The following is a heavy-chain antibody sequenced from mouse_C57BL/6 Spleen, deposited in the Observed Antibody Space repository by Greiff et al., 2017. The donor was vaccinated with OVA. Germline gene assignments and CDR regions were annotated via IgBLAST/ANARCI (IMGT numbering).Heavy chain of an antibody. J-gene: IGHJ4*01. D-gene: IGHD4-1*01. V-gene: IGHV2-6-1*01. CDR1: GFSLTSYG. CDR2: IWSDGST. CDR3: ARHGELGPYYAMDY. Sequence: VQVVESGPGLVAPSQSLSIPCTVSGFSLTSYGVHWVRQPPGKGLEWLVVIWSDGSTTYNSALKSRLSISKDNSKSQVFLKMNSLQTDDTAMYYCARHGELGPYYAMDYWGQGTSVTVSS.